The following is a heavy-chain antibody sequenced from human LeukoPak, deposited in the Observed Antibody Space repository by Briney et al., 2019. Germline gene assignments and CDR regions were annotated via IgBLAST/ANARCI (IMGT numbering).Heavy chain of an antibody. V-gene: IGHV3-7*01. D-gene: IGHD2-21*01. Sequence: PGGSLRLSCAASGLTFSSSWMTWVRQAPGKGLEWVANIKEDGSQKNYVDSGKGRFTISRDNAKNSLYLQMNSLRVEDTAVYYCARDRAYNTFDYWGQGTLVTVSS. J-gene: IGHJ4*02. CDR1: GLTFSSSW. CDR2: IKEDGSQK. CDR3: ARDRAYNTFDY.